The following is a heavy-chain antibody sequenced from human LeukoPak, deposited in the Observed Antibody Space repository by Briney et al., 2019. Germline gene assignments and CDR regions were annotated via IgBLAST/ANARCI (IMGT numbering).Heavy chain of an antibody. D-gene: IGHD2-15*01. J-gene: IGHJ4*02. CDR3: ARHQYSTPEFVY. CDR2: IYTSGRT. V-gene: IGHV4-59*08. Sequence: SETLSLTCTVSPGSLSDYYWSWIRQPPGKGLECIGYIYTSGRTNYNPSLKSRLTISVDTSKNQFSLNLSSVTAADTAVYYCARHQYSTPEFVYWGQGTLVTVSS. CDR1: PGSLSDYY.